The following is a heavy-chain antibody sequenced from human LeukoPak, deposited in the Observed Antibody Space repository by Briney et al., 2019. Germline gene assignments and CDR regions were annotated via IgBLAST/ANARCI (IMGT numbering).Heavy chain of an antibody. Sequence: RSLRLSCAASGFTFSSYGMHWVRQAPGKGLEWVAVIWYDGSNKYYADSVKGRFTISRDNSKNTLYLQMNSLRAEDTAVYYCARERSDYYYYYGMDVWGQGTTVTVSS. V-gene: IGHV3-33*01. CDR1: GFTFSSYG. J-gene: IGHJ6*02. D-gene: IGHD1-26*01. CDR2: IWYDGSNK. CDR3: ARERSDYYYYYGMDV.